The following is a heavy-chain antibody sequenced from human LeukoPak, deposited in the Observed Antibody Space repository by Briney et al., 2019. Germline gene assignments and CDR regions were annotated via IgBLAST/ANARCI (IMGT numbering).Heavy chain of an antibody. CDR2: ITSSGDIK. CDR1: GFTFTTYE. CDR3: ARDVYGDEDFDY. Sequence: GGSLRLSCATSGFTFTTYEMNWVRQAPGKGLEWVSYITSSGDIKTYADPVKGRFTMSRDDAKNSVYLQMNSLRPEDTAVYYCARDVYGDEDFDYWGQGTLVSVSS. D-gene: IGHD3-10*01. J-gene: IGHJ4*02. V-gene: IGHV3-48*03.